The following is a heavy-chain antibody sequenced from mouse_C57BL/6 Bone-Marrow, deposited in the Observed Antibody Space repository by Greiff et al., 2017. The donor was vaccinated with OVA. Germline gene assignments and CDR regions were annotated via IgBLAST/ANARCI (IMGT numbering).Heavy chain of an antibody. Sequence: VQLVESGAELARPGASVKLSCKASGYTFTSYGISWVKQRTGQGLEWIGEIYPRSGNTYYNEKFKGKATLTADKSSSTAYMELRSLTSEDSAVYFCARDSSGFDYWGQGTTLTVSS. J-gene: IGHJ2*01. D-gene: IGHD3-2*02. CDR2: IYPRSGNT. CDR1: GYTFTSYG. V-gene: IGHV1-81*01. CDR3: ARDSSGFDY.